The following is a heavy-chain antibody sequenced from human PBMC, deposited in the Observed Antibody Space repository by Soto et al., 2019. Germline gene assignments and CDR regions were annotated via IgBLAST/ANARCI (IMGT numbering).Heavy chain of an antibody. D-gene: IGHD3-10*01. Sequence: QVQLVQSGAELKKPGSSVKVSCKASGGTFSSYAISWVRQAPGQGLEWMGGIIPIFGTANYAQKFQGRVTITADESTSTAYMELSSLRSEDTAVFYCARHMVRGVPPFYYYYGMDVWGQETTVTVSS. CDR3: ARHMVRGVPPFYYYYGMDV. CDR1: GGTFSSYA. J-gene: IGHJ6*02. V-gene: IGHV1-69*01. CDR2: IIPIFGTA.